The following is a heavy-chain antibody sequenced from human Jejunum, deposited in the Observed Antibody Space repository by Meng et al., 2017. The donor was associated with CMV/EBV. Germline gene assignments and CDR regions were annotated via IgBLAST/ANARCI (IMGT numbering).Heavy chain of an antibody. CDR1: GGSINSGNYY. D-gene: IGHD6-19*01. CDR3: AVGAVAGTGY. V-gene: IGHV4-61*02. CDR2: IYTSGST. Sequence: QGQLQESGPGLVKPSQTLSLTCTVSGGSINSGNYYRSWIRQPAGKGLEWIGRIYTSGSTNYNPSLQSRVAISLDTSKNLFSLKLSSVTAADTAVYYCAVGAVAGTGYWGQGILVTVSS. J-gene: IGHJ4*02.